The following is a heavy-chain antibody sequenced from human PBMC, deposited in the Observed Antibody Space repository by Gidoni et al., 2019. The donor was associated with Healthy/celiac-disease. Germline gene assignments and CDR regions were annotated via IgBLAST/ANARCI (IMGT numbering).Heavy chain of an antibody. CDR3: AREWNGGGQYYDYVWGSYRFNDMDV. CDR2: IKQDGSEK. V-gene: IGHV3-7*03. CDR1: GFTFSSYW. J-gene: IGHJ6*02. D-gene: IGHD3-16*02. Sequence: EVQLVESGGGLVQPGGSLRLSCAASGFTFSSYWMRWVRQAPGKGLEWVANIKQDGSEKYYVDSVKGRFTISRDNAKNSLYLQMNSLRAEDTAVYYCAREWNGGGQYYDYVWGSYRFNDMDVWGQGTTVTVSS.